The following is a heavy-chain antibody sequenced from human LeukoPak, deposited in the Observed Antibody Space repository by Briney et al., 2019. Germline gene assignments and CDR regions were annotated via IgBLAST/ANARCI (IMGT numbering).Heavy chain of an antibody. V-gene: IGHV4-4*02. D-gene: IGHD2-21*02. Sequence: PSETLSLTCTVSRVSVIINNWWSWVRQSPGKGLEWIADIYHDGRTNYNPSLNSRVTISLDKSKNNFSLKLTSVTAADTAVYYCARGTGGGDSPNNWFDPWGQGTLVTVSS. J-gene: IGHJ5*02. CDR3: ARGTGGGDSPNNWFDP. CDR2: IYHDGRT. CDR1: RVSVIINNW.